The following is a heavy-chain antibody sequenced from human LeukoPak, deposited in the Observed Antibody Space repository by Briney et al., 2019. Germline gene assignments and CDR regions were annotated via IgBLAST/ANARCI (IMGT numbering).Heavy chain of an antibody. D-gene: IGHD2-21*02. V-gene: IGHV1-18*01. Sequence: ASVKVSCKASGYTFTSYGISWVRQAPGQGLEWMGWISAYNGNTNYAQKLQGRVTMTTDTSTSTAYMELRSLRSDDTAVYYCARMVVTAINAGEYYFDYWGQGTLVTVSS. CDR2: ISAYNGNT. J-gene: IGHJ4*02. CDR1: GYTFTSYG. CDR3: ARMVVTAINAGEYYFDY.